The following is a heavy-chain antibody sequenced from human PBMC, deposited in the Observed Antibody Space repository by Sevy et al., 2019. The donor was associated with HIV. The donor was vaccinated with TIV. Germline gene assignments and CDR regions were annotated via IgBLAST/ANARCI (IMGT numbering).Heavy chain of an antibody. D-gene: IGHD5-18*01. Sequence: GGSLRLSCAASGLTFSTYDMHWVRQAPGKGLEWVALISGNGSNTYYAGSVTGGFTISRDNSKNTLYLQMNSLRADDTAMYYCAKTYADTTMDLYYYDSWGQGTLVTVSS. CDR2: ISGNGSNT. CDR1: GLTFSTYD. CDR3: AKTYADTTMDLYYYDS. J-gene: IGHJ4*02. V-gene: IGHV3-30*18.